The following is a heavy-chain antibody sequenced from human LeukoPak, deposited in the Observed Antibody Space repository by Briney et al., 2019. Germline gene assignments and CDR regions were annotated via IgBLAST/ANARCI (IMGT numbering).Heavy chain of an antibody. D-gene: IGHD3-10*01. CDR2: IYYSGNT. Sequence: PSETLSLTCTVSGDFVSSGGYYWSWIRQPPGRGLEWIGYIYYSGNTNYNPSLKSRVTISVDTSKNQFSLKLSSVTAADTAVYYCARWHRMSGIYYQYSFDYWGQGILVTVSS. CDR1: GDFVSSGGYY. V-gene: IGHV4-61*08. J-gene: IGHJ4*02. CDR3: ARWHRMSGIYYQYSFDY.